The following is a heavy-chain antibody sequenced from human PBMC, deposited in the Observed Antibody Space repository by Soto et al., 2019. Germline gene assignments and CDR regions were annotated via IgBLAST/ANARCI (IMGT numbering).Heavy chain of an antibody. Sequence: EVQLVETGGGLIQPGGSLRLSCAASGFTVSSNYMSWVRQAPGKGLEWVSVIYSGGSTYYADSVKGRFTISRDNSKNTLYLHMNRLRAEDTVMYYCARAEYYYGSGSYVFNAFDIWGQGTMVTVSS. J-gene: IGHJ3*02. V-gene: IGHV3-53*02. D-gene: IGHD3-10*01. CDR1: GFTVSSNY. CDR3: ARAEYYYGSGSYVFNAFDI. CDR2: IYSGGST.